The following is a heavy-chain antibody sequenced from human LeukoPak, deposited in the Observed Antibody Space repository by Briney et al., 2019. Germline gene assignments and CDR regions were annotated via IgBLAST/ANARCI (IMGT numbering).Heavy chain of an antibody. CDR2: IITSGGST. CDR1: GFTFSSYA. Sequence: GGSLRLSCAASGFTFSSYAMSWVRQAPGKGLEWVSTIITSGGSTYNADSVKGRFTISRDNSKSTLYLQMNSLRAEDTAVYYCVKFLSRIRGVHNAFDIWGQGTMVTVSS. J-gene: IGHJ3*02. CDR3: VKFLSRIRGVHNAFDI. D-gene: IGHD3-10*01. V-gene: IGHV3-23*01.